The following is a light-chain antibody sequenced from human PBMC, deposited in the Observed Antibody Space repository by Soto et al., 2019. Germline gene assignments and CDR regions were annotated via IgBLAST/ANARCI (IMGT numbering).Light chain of an antibody. Sequence: EIVLTQSPGTLSFSPGERATLSCWASQSISSNYLAWYQQKPGQPPRLLISGSSIRATGIPKRFSGSASGTNFTLTISSLEPEDFAVFYCQQYGSSPFTFGPGTKVDIK. CDR1: QSISSNY. V-gene: IGKV3-20*01. CDR2: GSS. CDR3: QQYGSSPFT. J-gene: IGKJ3*01.